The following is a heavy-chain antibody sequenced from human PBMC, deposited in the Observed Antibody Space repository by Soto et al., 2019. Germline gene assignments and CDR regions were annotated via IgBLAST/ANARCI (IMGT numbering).Heavy chain of an antibody. J-gene: IGHJ6*02. Sequence: QVQLVQSGAEVKKPGSSVKVSCKASGGTFSSYTISWVRQAPGQGLAWMGRIIPILGIPNYAQKVQGRVTITADKSTSTAYMELSSRGSEDTAVYYCARFRGSYGMDVWGQGTTVTVSS. CDR1: GGTFSSYT. CDR2: IIPILGIP. V-gene: IGHV1-69*02. D-gene: IGHD3-10*01. CDR3: ARFRGSYGMDV.